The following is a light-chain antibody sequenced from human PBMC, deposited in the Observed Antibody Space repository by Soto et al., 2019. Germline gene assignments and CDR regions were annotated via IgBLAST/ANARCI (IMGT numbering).Light chain of an antibody. J-gene: IGKJ1*01. CDR3: QQYNNWPWT. V-gene: IGKV3D-15*01. CDR1: QSVSTN. CDR2: GAS. Sequence: IVMTQSPATLSVSPGERATLSCTASQSVSTNLAWYQQTPGQAPRVLIYGASNRATGIPDRFSGSGSGTEFTLTISSLQSEDFAVYYCQQYNNWPWTFGQGTKVDI.